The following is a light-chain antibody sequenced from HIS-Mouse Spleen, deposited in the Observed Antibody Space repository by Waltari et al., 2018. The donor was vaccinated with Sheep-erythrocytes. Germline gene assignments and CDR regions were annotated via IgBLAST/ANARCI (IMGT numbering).Light chain of an antibody. CDR3: QQSYSTPYT. CDR2: AAS. Sequence: AIRMTQSPSSFSASTGDRVTITCRASQGISSYLAWYQRKPGKAPKLLIYAASTLQSGVPSRFSGSGSGTDFTLTISCLQSEDFATYYCQQSYSTPYTFGQGTKLEIK. CDR1: QGISSY. V-gene: IGKV1-8*01. J-gene: IGKJ2*01.